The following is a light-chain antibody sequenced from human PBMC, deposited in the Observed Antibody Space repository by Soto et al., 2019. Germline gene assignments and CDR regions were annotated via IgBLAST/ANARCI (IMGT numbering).Light chain of an antibody. CDR1: KNDIGVYDF. Sequence: QSGVAQPPSAAGSPGQSVTICCTGTKNDIGVYDFVSWYQHHPGKAPRLIIYEVVQRPSGVPDRFSGSKSGNTASLTASGLQAADEADYFCKSYAGSNTYVFGSGTKHRP. J-gene: IGLJ1*01. CDR2: EVV. V-gene: IGLV2-8*01. CDR3: KSYAGSNTYV.